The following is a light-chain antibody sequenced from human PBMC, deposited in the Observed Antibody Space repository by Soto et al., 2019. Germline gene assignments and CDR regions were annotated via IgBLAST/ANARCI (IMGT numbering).Light chain of an antibody. J-gene: IGLJ1*01. CDR1: SSDVGAYNY. CDR2: DVS. Sequence: QSVLTQPASVSGSPGQSITISCTGTSSDVGAYNYDSWYQQYPGEAPKVIIYDVSHRPAGVSNRFSGSKSGNTASLTISGLQTQDDADYYCSSYTSATTYVFGTGTKVTVL. V-gene: IGLV2-14*01. CDR3: SSYTSATTYV.